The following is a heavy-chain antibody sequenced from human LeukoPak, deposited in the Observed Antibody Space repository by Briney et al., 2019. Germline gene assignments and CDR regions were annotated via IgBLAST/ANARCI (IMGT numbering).Heavy chain of an antibody. D-gene: IGHD6-6*01. J-gene: IGHJ6*02. V-gene: IGHV4-4*07. CDR1: GGSISSYY. Sequence: KPSETLSLTCTVSGGSISSYYWSWIRQPAVKGLEWIGRIYTSGSTNYNPSLKSRVTMSVDTSKNQFSLKLSSVTAADTAVYYCARDSSSGLYYYYGMDVWGQGTTVTVSS. CDR2: IYTSGST. CDR3: ARDSSSGLYYYYGMDV.